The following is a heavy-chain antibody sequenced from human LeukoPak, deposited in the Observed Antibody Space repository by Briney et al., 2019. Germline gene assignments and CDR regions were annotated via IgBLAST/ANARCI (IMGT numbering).Heavy chain of an antibody. CDR2: INPKNGGT. Sequence: GASVKVCCKASGYSFTNYYLHWVRQAPGQGLEWMGWINPKNGGTYYVQNFQGRVTMTRDTSISTVYLEVSRLTSDDTAMYYCARDNSMTEFDYWGQGSLVTVSS. CDR3: ARDNSMTEFDY. CDR1: GYSFTNYY. V-gene: IGHV1-2*02. J-gene: IGHJ4*02.